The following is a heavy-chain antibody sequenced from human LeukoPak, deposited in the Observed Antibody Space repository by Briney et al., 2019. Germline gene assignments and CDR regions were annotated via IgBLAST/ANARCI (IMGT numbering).Heavy chain of an antibody. J-gene: IGHJ4*02. D-gene: IGHD1-14*01. CDR3: ARDHVEPGVILDS. CDR1: GFTYSSYR. V-gene: IGHV3-7*05. Sequence: GGSQRLSCSASGFTYSSYRMIWVRPAPGQGLEWVANINQVGSEKYYGDSVKGRFTISRDNSKNSLYLQMNSLRAEDTAVYFCARDHVEPGVILDSWGQGTLVTVSS. CDR2: INQVGSEK.